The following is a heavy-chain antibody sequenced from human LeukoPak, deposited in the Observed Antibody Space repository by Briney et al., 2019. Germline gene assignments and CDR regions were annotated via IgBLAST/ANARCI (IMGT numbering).Heavy chain of an antibody. CDR1: GFTFSSYW. J-gene: IGHJ4*02. Sequence: GGSLRLSCEASGFTFSSYWMHWVRQVPGKGLVWVAHINNPGTGTTYADAVKGRFTISRDNAKNTLYLQMDSLRADDTAIYYCARGSGGFDYWGQGTLITVSS. CDR3: ARGSGGFDY. V-gene: IGHV3-74*01. D-gene: IGHD3-3*01. CDR2: INNPGTGT.